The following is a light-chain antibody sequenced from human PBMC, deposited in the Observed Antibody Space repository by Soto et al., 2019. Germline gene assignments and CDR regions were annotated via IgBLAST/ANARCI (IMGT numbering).Light chain of an antibody. J-gene: IGKJ5*01. CDR3: HHYGGSPIT. CDR2: GAS. Sequence: EIVMTQSPATLSVCPGERATVSCRASQSVKSDYLGWFQQKPGQAPRLLIYGASTRATGIPDRFSGSGSGTDFTLTISRLEPEYFAVYYCHHYGGSPITFGQGTRLEI. V-gene: IGKV3-20*01. CDR1: QSVKSDY.